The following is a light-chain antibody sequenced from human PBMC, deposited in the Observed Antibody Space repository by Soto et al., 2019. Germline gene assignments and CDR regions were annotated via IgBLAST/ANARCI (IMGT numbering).Light chain of an antibody. V-gene: IGKV4-1*01. Sequence: DIVMTQSPDSLAVSLGERATINCKSSQSLLYTSNNKNYLAWYQQKPGQPPKLLIYWASTRESGVPDRFSGSGSGTAFTLTISSLQAEDVAVFYCQQYYNTPYTFGQGTKLEIK. J-gene: IGKJ2*01. CDR2: WAS. CDR1: QSLLYTSNNKNY. CDR3: QQYYNTPYT.